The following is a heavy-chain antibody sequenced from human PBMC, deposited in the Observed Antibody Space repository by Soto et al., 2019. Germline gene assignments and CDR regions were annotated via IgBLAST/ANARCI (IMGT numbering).Heavy chain of an antibody. D-gene: IGHD6-13*01. Sequence: ASVKVSCKASGGTFSSYTISWVRQAPGQGLEWMGRIIPILGIANYAQKFQGRVTITADKSTSTAYMELSSLRSEDTAVYYCASYSISWYENYYYGIDVWGQGTTVTVSS. CDR1: GGTFSSYT. J-gene: IGHJ6*02. CDR2: IIPILGIA. V-gene: IGHV1-69*02. CDR3: ASYSISWYENYYYGIDV.